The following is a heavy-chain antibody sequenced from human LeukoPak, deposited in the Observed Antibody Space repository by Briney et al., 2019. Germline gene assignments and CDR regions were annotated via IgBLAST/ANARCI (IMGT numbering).Heavy chain of an antibody. CDR1: GYTFTSYY. V-gene: IGHV1-46*01. D-gene: IGHD3-9*01. CDR2: INPSGGST. CDR3: ARDSLLTGYLFKDLPEATY. Sequence: ASVKVSCKASGYTFTSYYMHWVRQAPGQGLEWMGIINPSGGSTSYAQKFQGRVTMTRDMSTSTVYMELSSLRSEDTAVYYCARDSLLTGYLFKDLPEATYWGQGTLVTVSS. J-gene: IGHJ4*02.